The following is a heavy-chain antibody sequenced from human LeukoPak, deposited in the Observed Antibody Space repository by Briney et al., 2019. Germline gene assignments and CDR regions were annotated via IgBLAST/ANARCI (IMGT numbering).Heavy chain of an antibody. CDR3: AKDGLSYDGSTHVYYFQS. CDR2: IIYDGRHT. Sequence: QTGGSLRLSCTASGFTFRMYAMSWVRQAPGKGLESVASIIYDGRHTYYAASVKGRFTISRDNSQNTLYLQMNSLRAEDTALYYCAKDGLSYDGSTHVYYFQSLGQGTLVTVSS. CDR1: GFTFRMYA. V-gene: IGHV3-23*01. J-gene: IGHJ4*02. D-gene: IGHD3-22*01.